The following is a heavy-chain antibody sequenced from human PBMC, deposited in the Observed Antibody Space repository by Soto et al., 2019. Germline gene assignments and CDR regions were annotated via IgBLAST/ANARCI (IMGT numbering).Heavy chain of an antibody. CDR2: IIPIFGTA. V-gene: IGHV1-69*13. CDR1: GGTFSSYA. Sequence: SVKVSCKASGGTFSSYAISWVRQAPGQGLEWMGGIIPIFGTANYAQRFQGRVTITADESTSTAYMELSSLRSEDTAVYYCARDHNYANWFDPWGQGTLVTVSS. CDR3: ARDHNYANWFDP. J-gene: IGHJ5*02. D-gene: IGHD4-4*01.